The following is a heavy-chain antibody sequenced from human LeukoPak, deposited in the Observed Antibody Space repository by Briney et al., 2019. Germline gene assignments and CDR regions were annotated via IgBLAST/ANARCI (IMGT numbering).Heavy chain of an antibody. CDR1: GFTFSSYS. Sequence: RSGGSLRLSCAASGFTFSSYSMNWVRQAPGKGLEWVSSISSSSSYIYYADSVRGRFTISRDNAKNSLYLQMNSLRAEDTAVYYCARDGGGLWFGELLPTRDAFDIWGQGTMVTVSS. D-gene: IGHD3-10*01. J-gene: IGHJ3*02. CDR2: ISSSSSYI. V-gene: IGHV3-21*01. CDR3: ARDGGGLWFGELLPTRDAFDI.